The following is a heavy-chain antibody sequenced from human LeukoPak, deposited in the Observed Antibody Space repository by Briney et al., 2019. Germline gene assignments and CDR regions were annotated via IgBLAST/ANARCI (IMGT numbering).Heavy chain of an antibody. CDR1: GFTFSSYG. Sequence: PGGSLRLSCAASGFTFSSYGMHWVRQAPGKGLEWVAFIWYDATNKYYADSVKGRFTISRDNSKNTLYLQMNSLRAEDTAVYYCAKEPSSGYIFDYWGQGTLVTVSS. J-gene: IGHJ4*02. V-gene: IGHV3-30*02. CDR3: AKEPSSGYIFDY. D-gene: IGHD6-13*01. CDR2: IWYDATNK.